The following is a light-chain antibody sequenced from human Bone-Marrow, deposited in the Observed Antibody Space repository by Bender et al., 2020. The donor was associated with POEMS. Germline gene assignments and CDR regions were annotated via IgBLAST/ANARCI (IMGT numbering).Light chain of an antibody. CDR2: QDT. CDR3: QAWDTYSVI. J-gene: IGLJ2*01. Sequence: SYEVTQPPSVSASPRQTASITCSGDDLGDKYVAWYQQKPGQSPVLVIYQDTKRPSGIPERFSGSNSGNTATLTISGTQAMDEADYYCQAWDTYSVIFGGGTKLTVL. V-gene: IGLV3-1*01. CDR1: DLGDKY.